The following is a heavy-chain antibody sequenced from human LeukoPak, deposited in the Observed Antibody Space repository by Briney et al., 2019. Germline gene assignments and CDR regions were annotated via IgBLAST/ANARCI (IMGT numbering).Heavy chain of an antibody. CDR2: INPSGGST. J-gene: IGHJ6*02. Sequence: ASVKVSCKASGYTFTSYYMHWVRQAPGQGLEWMGIINPSGGSTSYAQKFQGRVTMTRDTSTSTVYMELSSLRAEDTAVYYCAKRRVVVTADYYYGMDVWGQGTTVTVSS. CDR3: AKRRVVVTADYYYGMDV. V-gene: IGHV1-46*01. D-gene: IGHD2-21*02. CDR1: GYTFTSYY.